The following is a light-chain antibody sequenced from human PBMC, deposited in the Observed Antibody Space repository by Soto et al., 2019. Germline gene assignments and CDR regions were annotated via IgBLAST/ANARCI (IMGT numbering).Light chain of an antibody. CDR2: DVS. Sequence: QSVLTQPASVSGSPGQSIAFSCTGTSNDVGGYNYVSWYQQHPGKAPKLMIYDVSARPSGVSNRFSGSKSDNTASLTISGLQAEYEGDYYCSSETSGNTVVFGRGTQLTVL. V-gene: IGLV2-14*01. J-gene: IGLJ2*01. CDR3: SSETSGNTVV. CDR1: SNDVGGYNY.